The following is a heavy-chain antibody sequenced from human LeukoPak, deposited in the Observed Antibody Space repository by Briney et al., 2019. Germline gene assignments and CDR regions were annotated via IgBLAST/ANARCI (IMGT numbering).Heavy chain of an antibody. CDR1: GGSINNYY. V-gene: IGHV4-59*01. CDR3: ARGGDYGDLRYFEY. CDR2: IYYRGST. D-gene: IGHD4-17*01. J-gene: IGHJ4*02. Sequence: SETLSLTCTVSGGSINNYYWSWIRQPPGKGLEWLGYIYYRGSTNYNPSLKSRVTFSVDTSKNQFSLKLNSVTAADTAVYYCARGGDYGDLRYFEYGGQGTRVTVSS.